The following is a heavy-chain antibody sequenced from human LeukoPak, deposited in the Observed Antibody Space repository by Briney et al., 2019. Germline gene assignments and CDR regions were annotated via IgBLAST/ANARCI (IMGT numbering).Heavy chain of an antibody. D-gene: IGHD1-14*01. CDR3: ARIRNNYFDY. V-gene: IGHV4-59*08. CDR1: GGSISSYY. J-gene: IGHJ4*02. Sequence: ASETLSLTCTVSGGSISSYYWSWIRQPAGKGLEWIGYIYYSGSTNYNPSLKSRVTISVDTSKNQFSLKLSSVTAADTAVYYCARIRNNYFDYWGQGTLVTVSS. CDR2: IYYSGST.